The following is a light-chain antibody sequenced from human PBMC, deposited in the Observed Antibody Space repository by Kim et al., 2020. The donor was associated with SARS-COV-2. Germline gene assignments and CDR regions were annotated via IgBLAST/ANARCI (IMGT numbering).Light chain of an antibody. Sequence: LPPGERATLSCRASQPVSGYLAWYQQRPGRAPRLLIYGASSRATGIPDRFRGSGAGTDFTLTISRLEPEDFAVYYCQNYDTSPMYTFGQGTKLEI. CDR3: QNYDTSPMYT. V-gene: IGKV3-20*01. CDR2: GAS. J-gene: IGKJ2*01. CDR1: QPVSGY.